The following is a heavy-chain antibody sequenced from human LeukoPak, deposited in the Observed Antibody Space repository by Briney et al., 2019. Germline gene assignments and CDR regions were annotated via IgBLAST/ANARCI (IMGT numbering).Heavy chain of an antibody. J-gene: IGHJ4*02. D-gene: IGHD6-13*01. V-gene: IGHV4-34*01. Sequence: TSETLSLTCAVYGGYFSGYYWSWIRQPPGKGLEWIGEINHSGSTNYNPSLKSRVTISVDTSKNQFSLKLSSVTAADTAVYYCARDRAAAVTFDYWGQGTLVTVSS. CDR1: GGYFSGYY. CDR2: INHSGST. CDR3: ARDRAAAVTFDY.